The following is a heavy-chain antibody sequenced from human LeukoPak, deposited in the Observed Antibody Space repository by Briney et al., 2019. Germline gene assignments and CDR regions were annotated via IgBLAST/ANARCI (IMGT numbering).Heavy chain of an antibody. CDR2: IYYSGST. D-gene: IGHD3-10*01. CDR1: GGSISSYY. Sequence: PSETLSLTCTVSGGSISSYYWSWIRQPPGKGLEWIGYIYYSGSTNYNPSLKSRVTISVDTSKNQFSLKLSSVTAADTAVYYCARSLGVRTPYYLDYWGQGTLVTVSS. CDR3: ARSLGVRTPYYLDY. V-gene: IGHV4-59*01. J-gene: IGHJ4*02.